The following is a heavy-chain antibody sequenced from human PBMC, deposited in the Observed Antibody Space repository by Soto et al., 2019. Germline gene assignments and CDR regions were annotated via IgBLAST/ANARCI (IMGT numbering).Heavy chain of an antibody. D-gene: IGHD3-3*01. J-gene: IGHJ6*02. CDR2: ISGSGTST. Sequence: EGLRLSCAASGFSFSSCEMSWVRQAPGKGLEWVSYISGSGTSTQYSDSVKGRFTISRDNAENSLHLQMNSLKTEDTAVYYCTRGNYVFWSGFPPSYGLDFWGQGTTVTVSS. V-gene: IGHV3-48*03. CDR3: TRGNYVFWSGFPPSYGLDF. CDR1: GFSFSSCE.